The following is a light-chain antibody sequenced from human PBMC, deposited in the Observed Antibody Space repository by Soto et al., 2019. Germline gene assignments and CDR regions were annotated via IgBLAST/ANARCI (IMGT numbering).Light chain of an antibody. CDR1: QSVLYSSNNKDY. Sequence: DIVMTQYPDSLAVSLGERATINFKSSQSVLYSSNNKDYLAWYQQKPGQPPKLLIYWASTRESGVPDRFSGSGSGTDFTLTISSLQAEDVAVYYCQQYSNWPPFTFGQGTRLEIK. CDR3: QQYSNWPPFT. CDR2: WAS. V-gene: IGKV4-1*01. J-gene: IGKJ5*01.